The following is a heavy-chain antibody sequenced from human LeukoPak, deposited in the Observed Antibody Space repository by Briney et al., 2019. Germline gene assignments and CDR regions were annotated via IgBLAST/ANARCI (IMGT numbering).Heavy chain of an antibody. CDR2: ISGSGGST. CDR3: ARGRDGYNLVDAFDI. CDR1: GFTFSSYG. D-gene: IGHD5-24*01. Sequence: GGTLRLSCAASGFTFSSYGMSWVRQAPGKGLEWVSAISGSGGSTYYADSVKGRFTISRDNSKNTLYLQMNSLRAEDTAVYYCARGRDGYNLVDAFDIWGQGIMVTVSS. V-gene: IGHV3-23*01. J-gene: IGHJ3*02.